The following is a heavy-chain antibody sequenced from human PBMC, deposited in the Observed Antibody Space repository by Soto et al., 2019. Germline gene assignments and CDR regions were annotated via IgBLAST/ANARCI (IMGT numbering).Heavy chain of an antibody. D-gene: IGHD3-22*01. CDR1: GGSITSYY. CDR3: ARLTYYDSTGYFDS. Sequence: SATLSLTCSVSGGSITSYYWSWIRQPPGRGLEWIGYIYYSGSTKYNPSLKSRVTISVDTSKKRFSLNLSSVTAADTAVYFCARLTYYDSTGYFDSWGQGTLVTVSS. V-gene: IGHV4-59*01. CDR2: IYYSGST. J-gene: IGHJ4*02.